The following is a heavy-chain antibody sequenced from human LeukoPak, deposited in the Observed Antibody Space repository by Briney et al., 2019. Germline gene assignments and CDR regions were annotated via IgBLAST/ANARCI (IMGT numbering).Heavy chain of an antibody. J-gene: IGHJ5*02. D-gene: IGHD6-13*01. CDR1: GYTFTSYG. CDR2: ISAYNGNT. CDR3: ARDNVIAAAGGNWFDP. V-gene: IGHV1-18*01. Sequence: ASVKVSCKASGYTFTSYGISWVRQAPGQGLEWMGWISAYNGNTNYAQKLQGRVTMTTDTSTSTAYMELSRLRSDDTAVYYCARDNVIAAAGGNWFDPWGQGTLVTVSS.